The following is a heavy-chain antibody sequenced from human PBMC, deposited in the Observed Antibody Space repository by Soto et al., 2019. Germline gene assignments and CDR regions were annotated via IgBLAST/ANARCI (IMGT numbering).Heavy chain of an antibody. CDR2: ISGSGGSA. Sequence: LRLSCAASGFTFSSYAMSWVRQAPGKGLEWVSAISGSGGSAYYADSVKGRFTISRDNSKNTLYLQMNSLRAEDTAVYYCSKDSSGYYGVFDYWGQGTLVTVSS. CDR1: GFTFSSYA. D-gene: IGHD3-22*01. J-gene: IGHJ4*02. CDR3: SKDSSGYYGVFDY. V-gene: IGHV3-23*01.